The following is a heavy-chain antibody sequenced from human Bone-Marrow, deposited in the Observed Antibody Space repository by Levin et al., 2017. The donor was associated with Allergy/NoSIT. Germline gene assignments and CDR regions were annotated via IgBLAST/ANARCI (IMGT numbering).Heavy chain of an antibody. CDR3: ARVLYSSYYGGLDV. V-gene: IGHV4-59*01. CDR2: IYYGGGT. D-gene: IGHD3-22*01. CDR1: GASISSYY. Sequence: SETLSLTCSVSGASISSYYCTWIRQPPGKGLEWIGNIYYGGGTNYNPSLESRVTMSVDTSKNQFSLKMTSVTAADTTVYYCARVLYSSYYGGLDVWGQGTTVTVSS. J-gene: IGHJ6*02.